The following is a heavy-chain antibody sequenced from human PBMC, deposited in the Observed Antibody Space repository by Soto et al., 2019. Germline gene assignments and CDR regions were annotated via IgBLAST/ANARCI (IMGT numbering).Heavy chain of an antibody. V-gene: IGHV4-61*01. J-gene: IGHJ4*02. CDR1: GVSGSGGSYY. CDR2: IYYRGST. CDR3: ARVGYSFGLDY. D-gene: IGHD5-18*01. Sequence: QVQLQESGPGLVKPSETLSLTCTVSGVSGSGGSYYWSWIRQPPGKGLEWIGYIYYRGSTNYNPSLKSRVTISIDTSKNQFFLKVSSVTAADTAAYYCARVGYSFGLDYWGQGTLVTVSS.